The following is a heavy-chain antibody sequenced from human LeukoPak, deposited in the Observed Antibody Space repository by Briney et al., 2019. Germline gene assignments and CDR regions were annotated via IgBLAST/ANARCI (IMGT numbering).Heavy chain of an antibody. Sequence: SETLSLTCTVSGGSISSYYWSWIRQPAGKGLEWVGRIYTSGSTNYNPSLKSRVTMSVDTSKNQFSLKLSSVTAADTAVYYCARDGLYDYVWGRTPLDYWGQGTLVTVSS. CDR3: ARDGLYDYVWGRTPLDY. CDR2: IYTSGST. V-gene: IGHV4-4*07. CDR1: GGSISSYY. J-gene: IGHJ4*02. D-gene: IGHD3-16*01.